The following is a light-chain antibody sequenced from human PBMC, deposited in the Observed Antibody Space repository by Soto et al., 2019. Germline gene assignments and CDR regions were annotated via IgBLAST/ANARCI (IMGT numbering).Light chain of an antibody. Sequence: EIVLTQSPGTLSLSPGERATLSCRASQSVSSSYLAWYQQKPGQAPRLLIYGASSRATGIPDRFSGSGSGTDFTLTISRMEPEYFAVYYCQQYGSSRTFRQGTKVEIK. CDR1: QSVSSSY. CDR2: GAS. J-gene: IGKJ1*01. CDR3: QQYGSSRT. V-gene: IGKV3-20*01.